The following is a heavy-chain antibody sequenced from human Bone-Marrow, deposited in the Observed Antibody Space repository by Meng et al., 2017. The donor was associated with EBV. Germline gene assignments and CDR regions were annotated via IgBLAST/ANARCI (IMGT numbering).Heavy chain of an antibody. CDR3: ARGAVRGVIHWFDP. V-gene: IGHV1-69*01. CDR2: ITPIFGTA. J-gene: IGHJ5*02. CDR1: GGNFRSYA. D-gene: IGHD3-10*01. Sequence: VVVVEAVGDVKKAGYSVEVVWKACGGNFRSYAISWVRQAPGKGVEWMGGITPIFGTANYAQKFQGRVTITADESTSTAYMELSSLRSEDTAVYYCARGAVRGVIHWFDPWGQGTLVTVSS.